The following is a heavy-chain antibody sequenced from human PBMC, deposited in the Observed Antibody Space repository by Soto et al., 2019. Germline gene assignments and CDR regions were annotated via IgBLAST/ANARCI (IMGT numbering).Heavy chain of an antibody. J-gene: IGHJ4*02. CDR2: INAGNGNT. Sequence: QVQLVQSGAEEKKPGASVKVSCKASGYTFTNYATHWVRQAPGQRREWMGWINAGNGNTKYSQKFQGRVTITRDTAASTAYMELSSLRSEDTAVYYCARVSGYYLPDYWGQGTLVTVSS. CDR1: GYTFTNYA. CDR3: ARVSGYYLPDY. D-gene: IGHD5-12*01. V-gene: IGHV1-3*05.